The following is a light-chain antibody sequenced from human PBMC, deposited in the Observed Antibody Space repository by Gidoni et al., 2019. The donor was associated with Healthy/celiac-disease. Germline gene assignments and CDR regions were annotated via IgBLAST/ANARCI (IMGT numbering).Light chain of an antibody. V-gene: IGKV3-20*01. CDR3: QQYGSSPC. CDR1: QSVSSSY. CDR2: GAS. J-gene: IGKJ2*03. Sequence: EIVLTQSPGTLSLSPGERATLSCRASQSVSSSYLAWYQQKPGQAPRLLIYGASSRATGIPDRFSGSGSGTDFTLTISRLEPEDFAVYYCQQYGSSPCFGQXTKLEIK.